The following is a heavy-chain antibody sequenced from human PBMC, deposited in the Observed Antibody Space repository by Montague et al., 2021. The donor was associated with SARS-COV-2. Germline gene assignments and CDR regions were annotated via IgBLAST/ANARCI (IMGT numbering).Heavy chain of an antibody. CDR1: GGSINYYY. CDR2: INSSGNA. CDR3: ARGDHPQSASWYFFDT. J-gene: IGHJ4*02. D-gene: IGHD6-13*01. V-gene: IGHV4-4*07. Sequence: SETLSLTCTVSGGSINYYYWHWLRQSPAKGLEWIGRINSSGNANYSPSLKSRVTMSVDTSQNQFSLKLNSLTAADTAVYYCARGDHPQSASWYFFDTWGQGALVTVSS.